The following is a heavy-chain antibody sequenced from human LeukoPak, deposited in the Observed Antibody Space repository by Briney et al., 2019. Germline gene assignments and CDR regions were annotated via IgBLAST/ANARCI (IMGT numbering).Heavy chain of an antibody. CDR1: GXTSSSVE. CDR3: ARRFDS. V-gene: IGHV3-48*03. Sequence: PGGSLRLSCAASGXTSSSVEMNWVRQTPGKGLEWVVKISRSDSDNAIYYEDSVKGRFTISRDNAKNSLFLQMNSLRAEDTAIYYCARRFDSWGQGTLVTVSS. J-gene: IGHJ4*02. CDR2: ISRSDSDNAI.